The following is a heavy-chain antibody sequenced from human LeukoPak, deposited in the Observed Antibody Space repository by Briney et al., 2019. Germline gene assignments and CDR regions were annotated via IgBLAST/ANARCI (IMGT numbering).Heavy chain of an antibody. CDR3: VRSVDDILTRLDP. CDR1: GYTFTGYY. J-gene: IGHJ5*02. Sequence: ASVKVSCKASGYTFTGYYLYWVRQAPGQGLEWMGWINPNSGGTNYTQKFQGRVTMTRDKSISTAYMELSRLRSDDTAVYYCVRSVDDILTRLDPWGQGTLVTVSS. CDR2: INPNSGGT. D-gene: IGHD3-9*01. V-gene: IGHV1-2*02.